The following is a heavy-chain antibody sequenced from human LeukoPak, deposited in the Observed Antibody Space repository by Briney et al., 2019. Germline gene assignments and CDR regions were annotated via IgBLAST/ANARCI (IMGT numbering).Heavy chain of an antibody. CDR2: ISYDGSNK. CDR1: GFTFNNYA. V-gene: IGHV3-30*04. J-gene: IGHJ4*02. Sequence: PGRSLRLSCAASGFTFNNYAMHWVRQAPGKGLEWVAVISYDGSNKYYADAVKGRFTISRDNSKNTLYLQMNSLRPEDTAVYYCARGASGTYYFGYWGRGTLVTVSS. D-gene: IGHD1-26*01. CDR3: ARGASGTYYFGY.